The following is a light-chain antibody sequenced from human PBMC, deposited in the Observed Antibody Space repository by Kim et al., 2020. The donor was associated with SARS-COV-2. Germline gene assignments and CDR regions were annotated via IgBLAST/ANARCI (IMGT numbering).Light chain of an antibody. CDR1: QSISSY. CDR3: QRTYGTPA. Sequence: DIQMTQSPSSLSASVGDRVTITCRASQSISSYLNWYQQKPGKAPKLLISSASNLQSGVPSRFSGSGSGTDFIITISSLQPEDFATYYCQRTYGTPAFGGVTKVDIK. J-gene: IGKJ4*01. CDR2: SAS. V-gene: IGKV1-39*01.